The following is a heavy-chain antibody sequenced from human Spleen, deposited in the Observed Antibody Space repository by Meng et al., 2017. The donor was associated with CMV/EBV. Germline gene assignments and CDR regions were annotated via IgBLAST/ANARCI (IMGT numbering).Heavy chain of an antibody. CDR1: GFTFSSYS. J-gene: IGHJ6*02. V-gene: IGHV3-48*04. CDR2: ISSSGSTI. CDR3: ARGNYYGMDV. Sequence: GGSLRLSCAASGFTFSSYSMNWVRQAPGKGLEWVSYISSSGSTIYYADSVKGRFTISRDNAKNSLYLQMNSLRAEDTAVYYCARGNYYGMDVWGQGTTVTVSS.